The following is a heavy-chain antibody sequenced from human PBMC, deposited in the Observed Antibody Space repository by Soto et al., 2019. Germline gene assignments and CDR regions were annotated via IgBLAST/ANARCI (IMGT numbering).Heavy chain of an antibody. CDR1: GFTFSSYW. D-gene: IGHD3-3*01. CDR2: IRGDGGYT. V-gene: IGHV3-74*01. Sequence: GGSLRLSCAASGFTFSSYWMHWVRQAPGKGLVHVSRIRGDGGYTDHAESVKGRFTISRDNAKNTLYLQMNNLRVEDTAVYYCAKEHRFLEWLFNDYFDFWGQGTLVTVSS. CDR3: AKEHRFLEWLFNDYFDF. J-gene: IGHJ4*02.